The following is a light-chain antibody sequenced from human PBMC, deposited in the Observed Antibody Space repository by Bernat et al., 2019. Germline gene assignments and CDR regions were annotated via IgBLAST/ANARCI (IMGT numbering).Light chain of an antibody. CDR2: KDS. V-gene: IGLV3-25*02. CDR3: QVWDSSSDLYV. Sequence: SYELTQPPSVSVSPGQTARITCSGDALPKQYAYWYQQKPGQAPVLVIYKDSERPSGIPERFSGSNSGNTATLTISRVEAGDEADYYCQVWDSSSDLYVFGGGTKVTVL. CDR1: ALPKQY. J-gene: IGLJ1*01.